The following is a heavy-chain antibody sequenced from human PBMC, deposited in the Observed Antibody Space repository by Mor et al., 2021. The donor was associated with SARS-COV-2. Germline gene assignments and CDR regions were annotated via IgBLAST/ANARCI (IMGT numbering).Heavy chain of an antibody. CDR2: T. J-gene: IGHJ4*02. CDR3: TRRDTVGDY. Sequence: TAYAVSVKGRFTISRDDSKNTAYLQMNSLKTEDTAVYYCTRRDTVGDYWGQGTLVTVSS. D-gene: IGHD2-15*01. V-gene: IGHV3-73*01.